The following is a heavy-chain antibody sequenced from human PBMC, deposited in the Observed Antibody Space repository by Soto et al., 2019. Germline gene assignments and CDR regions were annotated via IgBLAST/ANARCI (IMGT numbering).Heavy chain of an antibody. J-gene: IGHJ3*02. CDR1: GFTFSSYG. D-gene: IGHD3-3*01. V-gene: IGHV3-30*18. Sequence: QVQLVESGGGVVQPGRSLRLSCAASGFTFSSYGMHWVRQAPGKGLEWVAVISYDGSNKYYADSVKGRFTISRDNSKNTLYLQMNSLRAEDTAVYYCAKVDLGWSGYYTSAFDIWGQGTMVTVSS. CDR3: AKVDLGWSGYYTSAFDI. CDR2: ISYDGSNK.